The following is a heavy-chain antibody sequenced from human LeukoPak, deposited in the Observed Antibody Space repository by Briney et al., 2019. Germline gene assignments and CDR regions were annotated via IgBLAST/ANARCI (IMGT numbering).Heavy chain of an antibody. Sequence: SETLSLTCAVSGYSISSGYYWGWIRQPPGKELEWIGSIYHSGSTYYNPSLKSRVTISVDTSKNQFSLKLSSVTAADTAVYYCARVRITGTTGRFDYWGQGTLVTVSS. CDR2: IYHSGST. J-gene: IGHJ4*02. CDR3: ARVRITGTTGRFDY. CDR1: GYSISSGYY. D-gene: IGHD1-20*01. V-gene: IGHV4-38-2*01.